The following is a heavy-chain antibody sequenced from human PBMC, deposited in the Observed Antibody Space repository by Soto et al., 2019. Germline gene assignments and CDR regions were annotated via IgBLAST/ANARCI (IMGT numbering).Heavy chain of an antibody. CDR2: INHSGTT. V-gene: IGHV4-34*01. J-gene: IGHJ4*02. CDR1: VGSVSGYS. Sequence: SETLSLTCSVSVGSVSGYSWTWIRQPPGEGLEWIGEINHSGTTNYNPSLSSRITINPDTSKNQFSLQLNSVTPEDTAVYYCARDRGATMVRGVIFDYWGQGTLVTVSS. CDR3: ARDRGATMVRGVIFDY. D-gene: IGHD3-10*01.